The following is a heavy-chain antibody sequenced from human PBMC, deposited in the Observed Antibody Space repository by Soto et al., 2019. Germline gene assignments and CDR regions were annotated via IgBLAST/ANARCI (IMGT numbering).Heavy chain of an antibody. CDR1: GGSISSSNW. J-gene: IGHJ4*02. CDR2: IYHSGST. CDR3: ARGAYYGAGFDY. D-gene: IGHD3-10*01. Sequence: QVQLQESGPGLVKPSGTLSLTCAVSGGSISSSNWWSWVRQPPGKGLEWIGEIYHSGSTNYNPSLKSRVTMSVHKPTNQFSLTLSSVTAADTAVYYCARGAYYGAGFDYWGQGTLVTVSS. V-gene: IGHV4-4*02.